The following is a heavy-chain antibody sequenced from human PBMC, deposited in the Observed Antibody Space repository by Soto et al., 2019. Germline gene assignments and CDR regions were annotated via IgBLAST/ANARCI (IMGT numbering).Heavy chain of an antibody. CDR2: ISSNSNYI. Sequence: EVQLVESGGGLVKPGGSLRLSCTASGFTFSSYSMNWVRQAPGKGLEWVSSISSNSNYIYYADSVKGRFTISRDNAKNSLYLQMNSRTAEDTAVYYCARENYYYDSGGYFGYWGQGTLVTSSS. V-gene: IGHV3-21*01. CDR1: GFTFSSYS. J-gene: IGHJ4*02. D-gene: IGHD3-22*01. CDR3: ARENYYYDSGGYFGY.